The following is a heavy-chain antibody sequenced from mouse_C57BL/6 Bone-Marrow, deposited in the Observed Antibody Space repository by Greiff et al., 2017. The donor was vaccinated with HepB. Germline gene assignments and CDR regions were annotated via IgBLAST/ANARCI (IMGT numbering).Heavy chain of an antibody. CDR2: IYPGDGDT. J-gene: IGHJ2*01. Sequence: QVQLKQSGAELVKPGASVKISCKASGYAFSSYWMNWVKQRPGKGLEWIGQIYPGDGDTNYNGKFKGKATLTADKSSSTAYMQLSSLTSEDSAVYFCARDGYRYGSSLDYWGQGTTLTVSS. CDR3: ARDGYRYGSSLDY. V-gene: IGHV1-80*01. CDR1: GYAFSSYW. D-gene: IGHD1-1*01.